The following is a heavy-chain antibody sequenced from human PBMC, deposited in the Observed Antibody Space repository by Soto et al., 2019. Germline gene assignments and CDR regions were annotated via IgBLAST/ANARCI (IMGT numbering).Heavy chain of an antibody. CDR2: INSDGSKT. CDR1: GFIFSTFW. D-gene: IGHD5-12*01. CDR3: ATVATNSYNWLDP. J-gene: IGHJ5*02. Sequence: EVQLVESGGTLVQPGGSLRLSCAASGFIFSTFWMHWVRQAPGKGLEWVSRINSDGSKTTYVDSVKGRFTISRDNAKNTVYLQMNSLRAEDTAVYYCATVATNSYNWLDPWGQGTLVTVSS. V-gene: IGHV3-74*01.